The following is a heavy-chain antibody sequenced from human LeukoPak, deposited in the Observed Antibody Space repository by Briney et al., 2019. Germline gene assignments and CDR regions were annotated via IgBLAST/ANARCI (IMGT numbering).Heavy chain of an antibody. V-gene: IGHV4-34*01. Sequence: SETLSLTCAVYGGSFSGYYWGWIRQPPGKGLEWIGEINHSGSTNYNPSLKSRVTISVDTSKNQFSLKLSSVTAADTAVYYCARVDSSGYYIDYWGQGTLVTVSS. D-gene: IGHD3-22*01. J-gene: IGHJ4*02. CDR3: ARVDSSGYYIDY. CDR2: INHSGST. CDR1: GGSFSGYY.